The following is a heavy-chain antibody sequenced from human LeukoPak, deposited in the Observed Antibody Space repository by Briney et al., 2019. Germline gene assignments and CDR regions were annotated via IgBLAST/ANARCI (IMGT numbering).Heavy chain of an antibody. J-gene: IGHJ6*03. CDR3: ARGIAAAGTGYYYYMDV. D-gene: IGHD6-13*01. V-gene: IGHV3-30*04. CDR2: ISYDGSNK. CDR1: GFTFSSYA. Sequence: PGGSLRLSCAASGFTFSSYAMHWVRQAPGKGLEWVAVISYDGSNKYYADSVKGRFTISRDNSKNTLYLQMNSLRAEDTAVYYCARGIAAAGTGYYYYMDVWGKGTTVTVSS.